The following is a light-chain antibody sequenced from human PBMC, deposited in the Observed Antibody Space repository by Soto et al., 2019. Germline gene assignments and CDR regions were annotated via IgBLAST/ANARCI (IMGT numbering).Light chain of an antibody. CDR2: AAS. Sequence: IQLTQSPSSLSASVGDRVTITCRASQGLSSYLAWYQQKPGKAPKLLIYAASTLQSGVPSRFSGSESGTDFTLTISSLQPEDFGTYYCQQVNNYPLTFGGGTRLEIK. CDR1: QGLSSY. J-gene: IGKJ5*01. V-gene: IGKV1-9*01. CDR3: QQVNNYPLT.